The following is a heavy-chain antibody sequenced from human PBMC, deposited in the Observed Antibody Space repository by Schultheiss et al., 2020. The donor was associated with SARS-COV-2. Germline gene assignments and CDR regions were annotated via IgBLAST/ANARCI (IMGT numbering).Heavy chain of an antibody. D-gene: IGHD3-3*01. Sequence: GGSLRLSCKASGYRFTSYGISWVRQAPGQGLEWMGWISPASGDTYYAQKFQGWVTMTRDTSISTAYMELSRLRSDDTAVYYCARVRRDYDFWSSSYFYGMDVWGQGTTVTVSS. J-gene: IGHJ6*02. CDR2: ISPASGDT. CDR1: GYRFTSYG. V-gene: IGHV1-2*04. CDR3: ARVRRDYDFWSSSYFYGMDV.